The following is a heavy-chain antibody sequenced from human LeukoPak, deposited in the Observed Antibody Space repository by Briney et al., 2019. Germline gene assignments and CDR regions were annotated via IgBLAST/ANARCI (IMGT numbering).Heavy chain of an antibody. D-gene: IGHD6-13*01. J-gene: IGHJ4*02. CDR2: ISYDGSNK. Sequence: GRSLRLSCAASGFTFSSYAMHWVRQAPGKGLEWVAVISYDGSNKYYADSVKGRFTISRDNSKNTLYLQMNSLRAEDTAVYYCAREGGSSWYLPYFDYWGQGTLVTVSS. CDR3: AREGGSSWYLPYFDY. CDR1: GFTFSSYA. V-gene: IGHV3-30-3*01.